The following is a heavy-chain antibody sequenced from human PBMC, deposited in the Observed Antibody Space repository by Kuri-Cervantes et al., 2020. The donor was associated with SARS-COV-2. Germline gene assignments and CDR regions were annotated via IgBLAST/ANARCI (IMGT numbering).Heavy chain of an antibody. V-gene: IGHV3-30-3*01. CDR1: GFSFSNYA. CDR3: ARDRAAAGVYYSDY. D-gene: IGHD6-13*01. CDR2: ISYDGSNK. Sequence: GGSLRLSCVVSGFSFSNYAMHWVRQAPGKGLEWVAVISYDGSNKYYADSVKGRFTISRDNSKSTLYLQMNSLRAEDTAVYYCARDRAAAGVYYSDYWGQGTLVTVSS. J-gene: IGHJ4*02.